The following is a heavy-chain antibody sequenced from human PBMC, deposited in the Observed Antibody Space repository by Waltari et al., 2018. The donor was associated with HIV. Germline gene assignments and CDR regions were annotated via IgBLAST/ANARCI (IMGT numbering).Heavy chain of an antibody. V-gene: IGHV3-23*01. CDR3: AKTVPTVTSIFEGLDV. Sequence: QLLESGGGLVKPGGSLRLSCVASGFTFNKFAMNWVGQAPGKGLEWLASSSGSGGNKYYADAGKGRISISRENSQNTVYLQINSLRVDDTATYYCAKTVPTVTSIFEGLDVWGQGAMVIVSS. D-gene: IGHD4-17*01. J-gene: IGHJ3*01. CDR1: GFTFNKFA. CDR2: SSGSGGNK.